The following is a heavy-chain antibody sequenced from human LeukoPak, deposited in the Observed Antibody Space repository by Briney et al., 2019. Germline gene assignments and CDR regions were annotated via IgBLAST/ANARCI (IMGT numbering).Heavy chain of an antibody. V-gene: IGHV1-46*01. CDR2: INPSGGGT. D-gene: IGHD2-8*01. CDR1: GYTFTGYY. J-gene: IGHJ5*02. Sequence: ASVKVSCKASGYTFTGYYMHWVRQAPGQGLEWMGWINPSGGGTSYAQKFQGRVTMTRDTSTSTVYMDLRSLRSEDTAVYFCARDMLAVPSNWFDPWGQGTLVTVSS. CDR3: ARDMLAVPSNWFDP.